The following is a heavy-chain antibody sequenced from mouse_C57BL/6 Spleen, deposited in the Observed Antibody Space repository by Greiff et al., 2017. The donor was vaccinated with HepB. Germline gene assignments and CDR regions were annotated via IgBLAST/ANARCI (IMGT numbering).Heavy chain of an antibody. J-gene: IGHJ4*01. CDR3: ARSGLTTVVDAMDY. V-gene: IGHV1-54*01. CDR1: GYAFTNYL. Sequence: QVQLKQSGAELVRPGTSVKVSCKASGYAFTNYLIEWVKQRPGQGLEWIGVINPGSGGTNYNEKFKGKATLTADKSSSTAYMQLSSLTSEDSAVYFCARSGLTTVVDAMDYWGQGTSVTVSS. D-gene: IGHD1-1*01. CDR2: INPGSGGT.